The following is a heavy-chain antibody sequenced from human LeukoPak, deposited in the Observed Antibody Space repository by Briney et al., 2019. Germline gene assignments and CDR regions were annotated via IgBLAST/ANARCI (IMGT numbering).Heavy chain of an antibody. CDR1: GGSFSGYY. J-gene: IGHJ2*01. V-gene: IGHV4-34*01. CDR3: ARVNWYFDL. CDR2: INHSGST. Sequence: PSETLSLTCAVYGGSFSGYYWSWIRQPPGKGLEWIGEINHSGSTNYNPSLKSRVTISVDTSKNQFSLKLSSVTAADTAVYYCARVNWYFDLWGRGTLVTVSS.